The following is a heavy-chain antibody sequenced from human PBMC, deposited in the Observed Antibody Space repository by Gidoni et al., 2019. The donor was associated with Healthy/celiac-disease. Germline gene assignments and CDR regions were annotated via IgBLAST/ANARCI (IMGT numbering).Heavy chain of an antibody. D-gene: IGHD3-22*01. CDR1: GFTFSSYG. CDR2: ISYDGSNK. J-gene: IGHJ6*02. V-gene: IGHV3-30*18. CDR3: AKDLSYYDSSGYYATGAYYYGMDV. Sequence: QVQLVESGGGVVQPGRSLRLSCAASGFTFSSYGMPWVRQAPGKGLEWVAVISYDGSNKYYADSVKGRFTISRDNSKNTLYLQMNSLRAEDTAVYYCAKDLSYYDSSGYYATGAYYYGMDVWGQGTTVTVSS.